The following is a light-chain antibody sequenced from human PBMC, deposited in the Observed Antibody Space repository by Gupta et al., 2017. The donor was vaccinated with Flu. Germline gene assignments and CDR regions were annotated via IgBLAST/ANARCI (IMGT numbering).Light chain of an antibody. CDR1: SSNIGNNY. V-gene: IGLV1-51*01. J-gene: IGLJ3*02. Sequence: QPVLTQPPSVSAAPGQKVAISCSGSSSNIGNNYVSWYQQLPGAAPKLLIYDNYKRPSGIPDRFSGSRSGTSATLAITGLQTGDEADYYCATWDSSVSAEVFGGGTKLTVL. CDR2: DNY. CDR3: ATWDSSVSAEV.